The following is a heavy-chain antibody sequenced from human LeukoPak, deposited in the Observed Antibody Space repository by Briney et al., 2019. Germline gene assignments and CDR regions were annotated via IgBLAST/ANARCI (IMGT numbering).Heavy chain of an antibody. CDR2: XXXXXST. V-gene: IGHV4-59*08. Sequence: PSETLSLTCTVSGGSISTYYWXXXXXXXXXXXXXXXXXXXXXSTXXNPSLKSRVXXXVDTSKNQFSLKLSSVTAADTAVYYCARMVIRAYCSSGNCYEHAFDIWGQGTMVTVSS. CDR1: GGSISTYY. CDR3: ARMVIRAYCSSGNCYEHAFDI. D-gene: IGHD2-15*01. J-gene: IGHJ3*02.